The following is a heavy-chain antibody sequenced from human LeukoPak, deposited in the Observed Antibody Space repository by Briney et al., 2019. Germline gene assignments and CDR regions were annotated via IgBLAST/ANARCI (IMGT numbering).Heavy chain of an antibody. J-gene: IGHJ3*02. Sequence: GGSLRLSCAASGFTFSNAWMSWVRQAPGKGLEWVGCNKSKTDCGTTDYAAPVKGRFTISRDDSQNTLYLQMNSLKAEDTAVYYCTKIHPAGAFDIWGQGTMVTVSS. V-gene: IGHV3-15*01. D-gene: IGHD5-18*01. CDR3: TKIHPAGAFDI. CDR1: GFTFSNAW. CDR2: NKSKTDCGTT.